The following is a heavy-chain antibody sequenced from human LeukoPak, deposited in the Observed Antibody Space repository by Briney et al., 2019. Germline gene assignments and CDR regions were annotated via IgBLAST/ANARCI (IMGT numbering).Heavy chain of an antibody. CDR1: GGSFSGYY. J-gene: IGHJ4*02. CDR2: INHSGST. CDR3: ASLSPHDY. Sequence: SETLSFTCAVYGGSFSGYYWSWIRQPPGKGLEWIGEINHSGSTNYNPSLKSRVTISVDTSKNQFSLKLSSVTAADTAVYYCASLSPHDYWGQGTLVTVSS. V-gene: IGHV4-34*01.